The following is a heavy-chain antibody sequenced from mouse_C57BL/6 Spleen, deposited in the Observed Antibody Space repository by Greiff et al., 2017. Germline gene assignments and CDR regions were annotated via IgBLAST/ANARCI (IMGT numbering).Heavy chain of an antibody. CDR2: IDPSDSYT. CDR3: ARRGYFYAMDY. Sequence: QVQLQQPGAELVRPGPSVKLSCKASGYTFTSYWMHWVKQRPGQGLEWIGVIDPSDSYTNYNQKFKGKATLTVDTSSSTAYMQLSSLTSEDSAVYYWARRGYFYAMDYWGQGTSVTVSS. V-gene: IGHV1-59*01. D-gene: IGHD2-3*01. J-gene: IGHJ4*01. CDR1: GYTFTSYW.